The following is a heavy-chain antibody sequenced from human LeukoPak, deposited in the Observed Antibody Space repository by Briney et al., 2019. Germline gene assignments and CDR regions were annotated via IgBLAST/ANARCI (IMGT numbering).Heavy chain of an antibody. CDR3: ARRLGYCTNGVCYRGAFDI. D-gene: IGHD2-8*01. J-gene: IGHJ3*02. Sequence: KPSETLSLTCAVYGVSFSGYYWSWIRQPPGKGLEWIGEINHSGSTNYNPSLKSRVTISVDTSKNQFSLKLSSVAAADTAVYYCARRLGYCTNGVCYRGAFDIWGQGTMVTVSS. CDR2: INHSGST. CDR1: GVSFSGYY. V-gene: IGHV4-34*01.